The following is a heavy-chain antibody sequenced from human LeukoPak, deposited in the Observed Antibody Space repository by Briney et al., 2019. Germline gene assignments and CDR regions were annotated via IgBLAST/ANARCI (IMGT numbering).Heavy chain of an antibody. V-gene: IGHV3-7*01. CDR3: ARHHAPTAVAGYPF. CDR2: IKQDESEK. D-gene: IGHD6-19*01. Sequence: GGSLRLSCAASGFTFNSYWMNWVRQAPGKGLEWVAIIKQDESEKYYVDSVKGRFTISRDNAKNSLYLQMNSLRAEDTAVYYCARHHAPTAVAGYPFWGQGTLVTVSS. J-gene: IGHJ4*02. CDR1: GFTFNSYW.